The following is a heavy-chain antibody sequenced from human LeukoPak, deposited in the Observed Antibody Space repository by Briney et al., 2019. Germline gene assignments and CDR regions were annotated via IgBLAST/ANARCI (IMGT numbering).Heavy chain of an antibody. CDR1: CYTFTSYG. J-gene: IGHJ4*03. V-gene: IGHV1-18*01. CDR3: ARDRRWRSYDSSGYPVHYYFGD. D-gene: IGHD3-22*01. CDR2: ISAYNGNT. Sequence: ASVQVSCKASCYTFTSYGISWVRQPPGQGVEWMGWISAYNGNTNYAQKLQGRFTMTTDTSTCTAYLGLWSLRSDDTAVYYCARDRRWRSYDSSGYPVHYYFGDKGNGTPVSVSS.